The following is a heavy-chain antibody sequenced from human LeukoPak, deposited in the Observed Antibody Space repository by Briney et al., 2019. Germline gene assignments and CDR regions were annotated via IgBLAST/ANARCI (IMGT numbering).Heavy chain of an antibody. Sequence: GGSLRLSCAASGFTFSSYDMRWVRQATGKGLEWVSVIGTAGDTYYPGSVKGRFTISRENAKNSLYLQMNSLRAGDTAVYYCARDAGGYYDGSGQGAFDIWGQGTMVTVSS. J-gene: IGHJ3*02. CDR2: IGTAGDT. CDR1: GFTFSSYD. V-gene: IGHV3-13*01. D-gene: IGHD3-10*01. CDR3: ARDAGGYYDGSGQGAFDI.